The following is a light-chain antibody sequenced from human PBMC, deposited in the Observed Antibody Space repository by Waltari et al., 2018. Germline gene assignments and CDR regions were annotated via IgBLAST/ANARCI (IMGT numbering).Light chain of an antibody. CDR1: SSNIGSKY. V-gene: IGLV1-47*01. CDR3: AAWDDSLREV. J-gene: IGLJ3*02. Sequence: QSVLTQPPSASGTPGQRVTISCSGSSSNIGSKYVYWYQQLPGTAPQLLIYRNDQRPSGVPDRFSGSKSGTSASLAISGLRSEDEANYYCAAWDDSLREVFGGGTRLTVL. CDR2: RND.